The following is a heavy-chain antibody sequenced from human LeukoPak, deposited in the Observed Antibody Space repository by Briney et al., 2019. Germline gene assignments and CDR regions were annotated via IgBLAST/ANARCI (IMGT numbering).Heavy chain of an antibody. CDR3: TRRLDD. CDR2: IKHDESEK. J-gene: IGHJ4*02. CDR1: GFTFSSNY. V-gene: IGHV3-7*01. Sequence: PGGSLRLSCAASGFTFSSNYMSWVRQAPGKGLEWVANIKHDESEKNYLDSVKGRFTISRDNAQNSLYLQMNGLRVEDTAVYYCTRRLDDWGQGTLVTVSS. D-gene: IGHD3-16*01.